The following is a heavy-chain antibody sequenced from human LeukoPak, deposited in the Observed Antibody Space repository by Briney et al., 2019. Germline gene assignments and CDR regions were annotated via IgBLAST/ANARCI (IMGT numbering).Heavy chain of an antibody. CDR3: AKEDVGESPALT. D-gene: IGHD3-10*01. V-gene: IGHV3-21*04. CDR1: GFTFSSYS. Sequence: AGGSLRLSCAASGFTFSSYSMNWVRQAPGKGLEWVSSISSSSSYIYYADSVKGRFTISRDNAKNSLYLQMNSLRAEDTAVYYCAKEDVGESPALTWGQGTLVTVSS. J-gene: IGHJ5*02. CDR2: ISSSSSYI.